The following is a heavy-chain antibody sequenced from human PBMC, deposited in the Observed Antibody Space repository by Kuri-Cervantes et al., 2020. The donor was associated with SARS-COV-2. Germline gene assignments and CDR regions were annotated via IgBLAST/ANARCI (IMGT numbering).Heavy chain of an antibody. Sequence: SETLSLTCAVYGGSFSDYYWSGIRQPPGKGLEWIGSIYSVGNTYYNRSLESRVIVSVDTSKNQFSLQLSSVNAADTAVYHCATHVGLWFGESSWGQGTLVTVSS. D-gene: IGHD3-10*01. V-gene: IGHV4-34*01. CDR1: GGSFSDYY. CDR3: ATHVGLWFGESS. J-gene: IGHJ4*02. CDR2: IYSVGNT.